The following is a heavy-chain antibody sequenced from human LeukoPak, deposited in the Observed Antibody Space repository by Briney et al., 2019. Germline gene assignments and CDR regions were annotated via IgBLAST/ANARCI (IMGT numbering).Heavy chain of an antibody. Sequence: ASVKVSCKASGYSFRNYGMHWVRQAPGQRLEWMGWINPTNEKTKYSEKFQGRVTISRDTGASTVYMELSSLRSEDTAVYYCARDHRTESDGYYFVNELWYFDLWGRGTLVTVSS. D-gene: IGHD3-22*01. CDR1: GYSFRNYG. J-gene: IGHJ2*01. CDR3: ARDHRTESDGYYFVNELWYFDL. V-gene: IGHV1-3*01. CDR2: INPTNEKT.